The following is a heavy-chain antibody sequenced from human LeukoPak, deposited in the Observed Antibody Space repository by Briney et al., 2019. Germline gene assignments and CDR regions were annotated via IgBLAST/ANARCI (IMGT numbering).Heavy chain of an antibody. V-gene: IGHV3-23*01. CDR2: ISSTGGTT. J-gene: IGHJ5*02. CDR3: AKESPYCSGGSCYDRNWFDP. D-gene: IGHD2-15*01. CDR1: GITFSSYG. Sequence: GGSLRLSCAASGITFSSYGMSWVRQAPGKGLEWVSSISSTGGTTYYADSVKGRFTISRDNSKNTLYLQMNSLRAEDTALYYCAKESPYCSGGSCYDRNWFDPWGQGTLVTVSS.